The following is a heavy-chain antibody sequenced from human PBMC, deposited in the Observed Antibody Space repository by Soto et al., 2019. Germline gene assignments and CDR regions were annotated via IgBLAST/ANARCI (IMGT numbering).Heavy chain of an antibody. D-gene: IGHD1-1*01. Sequence: GGSLRLSCAAFGFTVSGKKYVAWVRQAPGKGLEWVSALYDLDGTYYADSVKGRFTTSSDSSRTTVYLQMNSLRPDDTAVYSCATWHLQEHAYDIWGQGTMVTVS. CDR1: GFTVSGKKY. J-gene: IGHJ3*02. CDR2: LYDLDGT. V-gene: IGHV3-53*01. CDR3: ATWHLQEHAYDI.